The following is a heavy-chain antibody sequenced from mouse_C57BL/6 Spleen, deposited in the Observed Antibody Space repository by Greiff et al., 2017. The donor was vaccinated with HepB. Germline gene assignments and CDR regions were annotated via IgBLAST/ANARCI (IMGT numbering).Heavy chain of an antibody. CDR1: GFTFNTYA. J-gene: IGHJ3*01. CDR3: WRERDDDGSSSVFAY. CDR2: IRSKNSNYAT. V-gene: IGHV10-3*01. Sequence: EVQLKESGGGLVQPKGSLKLSCAASGFTFNTYAMHWVRQAPGKGLEWVARIRSKNSNYATYYAVSEKDSLTISRADSQSMLDLQMINLKTEDKATYYCWRERDDDGSSSVFAYWGQGTLVTVSA. D-gene: IGHD1-1*01.